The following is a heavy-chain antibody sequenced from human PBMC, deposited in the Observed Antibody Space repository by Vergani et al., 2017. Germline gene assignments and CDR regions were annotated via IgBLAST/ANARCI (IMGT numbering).Heavy chain of an antibody. CDR2: ISSSSSYI. CDR3: ARDAHYYDSGGDY. J-gene: IGHJ4*02. V-gene: IGHV3-21*01. D-gene: IGHD3-22*01. CDR1: GFTFSSYS. Sequence: EVQLVESGGGLVKPGGSLRLSCAASGFTFSSYSMNWVRQAPGKGLEWVSSISSSSSYIYYADSVKGRFTISRDNAKNSLYLQMNSRRAEDTAVYYCARDAHYYDSGGDYWDQGTLVTVSS.